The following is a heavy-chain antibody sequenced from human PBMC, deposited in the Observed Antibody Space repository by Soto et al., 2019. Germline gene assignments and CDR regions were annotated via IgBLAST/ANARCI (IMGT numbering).Heavy chain of an antibody. V-gene: IGHV3-33*01. CDR1: GFTFINYG. Sequence: QVQLVESGGGVVQPGRSLRLSCAASGFTFINYGMHWVRQAPGKGLEWVAVIWYDGSNKYYADSVKGRFTISRDNSKNTLYLPMNSLRVEDTAVYYCARGGSSSWYLRWFDPWGQGTLVTVSS. J-gene: IGHJ5*02. D-gene: IGHD6-13*01. CDR2: IWYDGSNK. CDR3: ARGGSSSWYLRWFDP.